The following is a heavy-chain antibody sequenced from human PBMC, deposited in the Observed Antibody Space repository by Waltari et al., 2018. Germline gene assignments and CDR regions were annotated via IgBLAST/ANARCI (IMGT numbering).Heavy chain of an antibody. J-gene: IGHJ4*02. CDR1: GYTLTELS. V-gene: IGHV1-24*01. Sequence: QVQLVQSGAEVKKPGASVKVSCKVSGYTLTELSMHWVRQAPGKGLEWMGGCDPEDGETIYEQKFQGRGTMTEDTSTDTAYMELSSLRSEDTAVYYCATVAAAGQFWDYWGQGTLVTVSS. CDR3: ATVAAAGQFWDY. CDR2: CDPEDGET. D-gene: IGHD6-13*01.